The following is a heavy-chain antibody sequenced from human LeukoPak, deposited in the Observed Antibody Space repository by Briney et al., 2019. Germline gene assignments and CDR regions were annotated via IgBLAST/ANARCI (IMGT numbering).Heavy chain of an antibody. CDR3: STSRSWAARGRFAC. CDR1: GVTSNRYG. J-gene: IGHJ4*02. Sequence: PGGSLRLSCAASGVTSNRYGISWVREAPGKGLERVSAISGRDDDTYYADSVKGRCTLSRDNSTNTLYLLMNRLRGENTAVYYCSTSRSWAARGRFACWGQGTLVTVFS. D-gene: IGHD3-10*01. V-gene: IGHV3-23*01. CDR2: ISGRDDDT.